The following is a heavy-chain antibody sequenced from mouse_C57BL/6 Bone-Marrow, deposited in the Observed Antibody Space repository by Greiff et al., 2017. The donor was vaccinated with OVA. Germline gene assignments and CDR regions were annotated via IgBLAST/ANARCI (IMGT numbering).Heavy chain of an antibody. J-gene: IGHJ2*01. CDR2: INPGSGGT. CDR3: ARTRRAIYYVFDY. V-gene: IGHV1-54*01. Sequence: QVQLQQSGAELVRPGTSVKVSCKASGYAFTNYLIEWVKQRPGQGLAWIGVINPGSGGTNYNEKFKGKATLTADKSSSTAYMQLSSLTSEDSAVYFCARTRRAIYYVFDYWGQGTTLTVSS. CDR1: GYAFTNYL. D-gene: IGHD2-1*01.